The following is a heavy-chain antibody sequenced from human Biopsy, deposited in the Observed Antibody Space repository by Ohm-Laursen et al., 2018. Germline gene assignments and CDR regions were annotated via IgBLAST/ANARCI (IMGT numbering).Heavy chain of an antibody. CDR3: ARLSRRGYIIFFDY. Sequence: TLSLTCTVSGGSLSSYFWTWIRQTPEKGLEWIGYRFHIGSPIYNPALQSRVTISIDTSKNQFSRTWSSVSAADTAVFYCARLSRRGYIIFFDYWGRGTRVTVSS. D-gene: IGHD5-12*01. CDR2: RFHIGSP. J-gene: IGHJ4*02. V-gene: IGHV4-59*08. CDR1: GGSLSSYF.